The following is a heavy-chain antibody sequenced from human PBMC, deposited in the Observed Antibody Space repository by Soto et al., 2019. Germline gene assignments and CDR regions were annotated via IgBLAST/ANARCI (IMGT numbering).Heavy chain of an antibody. CDR2: IYYNGST. J-gene: IGHJ3*02. CDR1: GGSIGGHY. Sequence: SETLSLTCTVAGGSIGGHYGSWIRQKPGKGLEWIGYIYYNGSTNYNPSLKSRLTISVDTSKNQFSLKLSSVTAADTAVYYCASDAPYYYDSSGYSVAAFDNWGQGTMVTVSS. D-gene: IGHD3-22*01. V-gene: IGHV4-59*08. CDR3: ASDAPYYYDSSGYSVAAFDN.